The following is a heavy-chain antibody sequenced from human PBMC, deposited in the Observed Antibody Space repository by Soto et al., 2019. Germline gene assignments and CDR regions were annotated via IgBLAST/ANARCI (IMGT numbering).Heavy chain of an antibody. J-gene: IGHJ5*02. CDR1: GGTFSSYA. V-gene: IGHV1-69*13. D-gene: IGHD3-9*01. Sequence: ASVNVSCKASGGTFSSYAISWVRQAPGQGLEWMGGIIPIFGTANYAQKFQGRVTITADESTSTAYMELSSLRSEDTAVYYCARGVNYDILTGPFDPWGQGTLVTVSS. CDR3: ARGVNYDILTGPFDP. CDR2: IIPIFGTA.